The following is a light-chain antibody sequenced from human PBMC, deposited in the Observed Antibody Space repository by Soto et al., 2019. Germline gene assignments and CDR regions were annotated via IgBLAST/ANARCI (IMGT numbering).Light chain of an antibody. Sequence: DIQMTESPSSLSASVGDRFTITCRGSQGISNYLAWYQQKPGKVPKLLIYAASTLQSGVPSRFSGSGSGTDFTLTISSLQPEDVATYYCQKYNSAPPWTFGQGTKVDIK. CDR3: QKYNSAPPWT. J-gene: IGKJ1*01. CDR1: QGISNY. CDR2: AAS. V-gene: IGKV1-27*01.